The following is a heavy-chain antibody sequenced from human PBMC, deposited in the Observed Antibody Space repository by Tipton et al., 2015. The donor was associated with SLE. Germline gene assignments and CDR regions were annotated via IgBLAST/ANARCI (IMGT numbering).Heavy chain of an antibody. CDR2: ISTSGSTI. CDR1: GFTFSSYE. Sequence: SLRLSCAASGFTFSSYEMNWVRQAPGKGLERVSYISTSGSTIYYADSVKGRFTISRDNAKNSLYLQMNSLRAEDTAVYYCARDLLGATTNYWGQGTLVTVSS. V-gene: IGHV3-48*03. D-gene: IGHD1-26*01. J-gene: IGHJ4*02. CDR3: ARDLLGATTNY.